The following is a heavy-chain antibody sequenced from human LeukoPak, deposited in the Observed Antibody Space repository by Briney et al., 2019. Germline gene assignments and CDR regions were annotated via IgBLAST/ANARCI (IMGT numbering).Heavy chain of an antibody. CDR1: GFTFSSYE. Sequence: GGSLRLSCAASGFTFSSYEMNWVRQAPGKGLEWVSYINSSGSTIYYADSVKGRFTISRDNAKNSLYLQMNSLRAEDTAVYYCARSYCSSTSCYPQDYGMDVWGKGTTVTVSS. J-gene: IGHJ6*04. CDR3: ARSYCSSTSCYPQDYGMDV. D-gene: IGHD2-2*01. V-gene: IGHV3-48*03. CDR2: INSSGSTI.